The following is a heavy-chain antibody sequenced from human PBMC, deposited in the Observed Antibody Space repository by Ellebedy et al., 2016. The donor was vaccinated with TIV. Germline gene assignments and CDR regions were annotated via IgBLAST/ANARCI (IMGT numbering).Heavy chain of an antibody. J-gene: IGHJ4*02. D-gene: IGHD2-21*02. CDR2: IFHTGSA. CDR3: ARDPCGGDCYSQGGLDF. CDR1: GASVSSGVYY. V-gene: IGHV4-61*08. Sequence: MPSETLSLTCNVSGASVSSGVYYWSWIRQPPGKGLEWIGYIFHTGSAIYNPSLRNRIAMSIDTSKNQFSLRLNSVTAADTAIYYCARDPCGGDCYSQGGLDFWGQGTLVTVSS.